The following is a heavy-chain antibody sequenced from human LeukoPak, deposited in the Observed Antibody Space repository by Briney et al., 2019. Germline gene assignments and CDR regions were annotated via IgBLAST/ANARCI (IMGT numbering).Heavy chain of an antibody. J-gene: IGHJ4*02. CDR2: ISSTGGST. CDR3: VREDTPATANY. Sequence: GGSLRLSCAGSGFTFSSYAMSWVRQAPGKGLEWVSVISSTGGSTFYADSVKGRFTISRDNSKDTLFLQMHSLRPGDTAVYYCVREDTPATANYWGQGTLVTISS. CDR1: GFTFSSYA. V-gene: IGHV3-23*01. D-gene: IGHD2-21*02.